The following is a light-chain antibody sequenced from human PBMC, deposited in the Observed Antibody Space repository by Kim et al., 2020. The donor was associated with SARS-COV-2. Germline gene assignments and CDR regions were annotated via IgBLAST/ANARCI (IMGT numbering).Light chain of an antibody. CDR2: NNN. CDR3: AAWDDSLNGVG. Sequence: QYVLTQPPSASGTPGQRVTISCSGSSSTIGSNTVNWYKQLPGTAPKLLIYNNNQRPSGVPDRFSGSKSGTSGSLAISGLQSEDEAEYFCAAWDDSLNGVGFGGGTQLTVL. V-gene: IGLV1-44*01. J-gene: IGLJ2*01. CDR1: SSTIGSNT.